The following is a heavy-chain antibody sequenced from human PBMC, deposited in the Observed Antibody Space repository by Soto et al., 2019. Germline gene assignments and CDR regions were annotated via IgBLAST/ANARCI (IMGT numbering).Heavy chain of an antibody. D-gene: IGHD6-6*01. Sequence: QVQLQQWGAGLLKPSETLSLTCAVYGGSFSGYYWSWIRQPPGKGLEWIGEINHSGSTNYNKSLKSRVTISVDTSKNQFSLKLSSVTAADTAVYYCARRSETRSIAARPDFDYWGQGTLVTVSS. V-gene: IGHV4-34*01. CDR2: INHSGST. CDR1: GGSFSGYY. J-gene: IGHJ4*02. CDR3: ARRSETRSIAARPDFDY.